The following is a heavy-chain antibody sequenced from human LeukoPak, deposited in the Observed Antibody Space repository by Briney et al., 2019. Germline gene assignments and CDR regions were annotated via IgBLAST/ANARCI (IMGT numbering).Heavy chain of an antibody. Sequence: ASVKVSCKASGYTFTGYYMHWVRQAPGQGLEWMGWINPNSGGTNYARKFQGRVTMTRDTSISTAYMELSRLRSDDTAVYYCARLGDGYIISYWGQGTLVTVSS. CDR1: GYTFTGYY. CDR3: ARLGDGYIISY. CDR2: INPNSGGT. V-gene: IGHV1-2*02. D-gene: IGHD5-24*01. J-gene: IGHJ4*02.